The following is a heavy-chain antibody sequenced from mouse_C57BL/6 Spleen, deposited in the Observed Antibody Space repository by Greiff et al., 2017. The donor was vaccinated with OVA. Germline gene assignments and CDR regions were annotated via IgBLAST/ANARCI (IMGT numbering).Heavy chain of an antibody. J-gene: IGHJ4*01. D-gene: IGHD2-3*01. V-gene: IGHV3-6*01. CDR3: ARGFYDGYRYYYAMDY. CDR2: ISYDGSN. Sequence: ESGPGLVKPSQSLSLTCSVTGYSITSGYYWNWIRQFPGNKLEWMGYISYDGSNNYNPSLKNRISITRDTSKNQFFLKLNSVTTEDTATYYCARGFYDGYRYYYAMDYWGQGTSVTVSS. CDR1: GYSITSGYY.